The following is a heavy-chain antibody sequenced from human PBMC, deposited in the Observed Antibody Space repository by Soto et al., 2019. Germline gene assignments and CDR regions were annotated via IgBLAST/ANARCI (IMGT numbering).Heavy chain of an antibody. CDR1: GFTLSSYA. Sequence: EVQLAESGGGLAQPGGSLRLSCAASGFTLSSYAMDWVRQAPGKGLEYVSGISSNGVGTYYANSVQGRFTISRDNSKNTVYLQMGNLRPADVAVYYCARGARPDFYYMDVWGKGTTVTVSS. J-gene: IGHJ6*03. CDR2: ISSNGVGT. CDR3: ARGARPDFYYMDV. V-gene: IGHV3-64*01. D-gene: IGHD6-6*01.